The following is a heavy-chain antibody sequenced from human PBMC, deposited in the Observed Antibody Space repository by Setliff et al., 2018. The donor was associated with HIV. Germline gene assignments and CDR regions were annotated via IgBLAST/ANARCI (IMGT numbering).Heavy chain of an antibody. CDR1: GYRFTNYW. Sequence: GESLKISCKTSGYRFTNYWIGWVRQMPGKGLEWMGLVNPDDSNARYSPSFQGQVTISADKSISTAYLQWSSLKASDTAMYYCARYQYGDYRNFDYWGQGTLVTVSS. CDR3: ARYQYGDYRNFDY. D-gene: IGHD4-17*01. J-gene: IGHJ4*02. CDR2: VNPDDSNA. V-gene: IGHV5-51*01.